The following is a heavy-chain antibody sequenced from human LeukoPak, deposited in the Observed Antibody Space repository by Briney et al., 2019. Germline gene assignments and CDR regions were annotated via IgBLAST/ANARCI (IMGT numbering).Heavy chain of an antibody. CDR1: GYTFTSYY. V-gene: IGHV1-46*01. CDR2: INPSNGGA. J-gene: IGHJ4*02. CDR3: ARRIAVANTFDY. D-gene: IGHD6-19*01. Sequence: ASVKVSCKASGYTFTSYYIHWVRQAPGQGLEWMGIINPSNGGATYAQKFQGRVTMTRDTSTSTVYMELSSLRSEDTAVYYCARRIAVANTFDYWGQGTLVTASS.